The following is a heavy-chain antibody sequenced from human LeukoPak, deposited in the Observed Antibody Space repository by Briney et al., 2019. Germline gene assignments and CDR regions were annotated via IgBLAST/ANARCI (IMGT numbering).Heavy chain of an antibody. CDR1: GGSISSYY. CDR2: IYTSGST. CDR3: AKDRYGDYEAPFHYYMDA. V-gene: IGHV4-4*07. D-gene: IGHD5-12*01. Sequence: SETLSLTCTVSGGSISSYYWSWIRQPAGKGLEWIGRIYTSGSTNYNPSLKSRVTMSVDTSKNQFSLKLSSVTAADTAVYYCAKDRYGDYEAPFHYYMDAWGRGTTVTVSS. J-gene: IGHJ6*03.